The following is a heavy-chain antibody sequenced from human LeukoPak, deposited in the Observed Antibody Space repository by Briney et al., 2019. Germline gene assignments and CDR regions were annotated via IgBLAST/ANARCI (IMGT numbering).Heavy chain of an antibody. J-gene: IGHJ4*02. D-gene: IGHD2-8*02. Sequence: GGSLRLSCAASGFTFSDYAMIWVRQPPGKGLEWVSSIFPSGGEIHYADSVRGRFTISRDNSKSTLSLQMNSLRAEDTAIYYCATYRQVLLPFESWGQGTLVTVSS. V-gene: IGHV3-23*01. CDR1: GFTFSDYA. CDR2: IFPSGGEI. CDR3: ATYRQVLLPFES.